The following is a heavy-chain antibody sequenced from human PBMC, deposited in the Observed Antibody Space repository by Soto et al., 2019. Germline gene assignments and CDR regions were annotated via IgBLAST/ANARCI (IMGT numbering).Heavy chain of an antibody. V-gene: IGHV1-69*06. CDR2: IIPIFGTA. Sequence: SVKVSCKASGGTFSSYAISWVRQAPGQGLEWMGGIIPIFGTANYAQKFQGRVTITADKSTSTAYMELSSLRSEDTAVYYCACSVYGDAFDIWGQGTMVTVSS. CDR3: ACSVYGDAFDI. D-gene: IGHD3-10*02. J-gene: IGHJ3*02. CDR1: GGTFSSYA.